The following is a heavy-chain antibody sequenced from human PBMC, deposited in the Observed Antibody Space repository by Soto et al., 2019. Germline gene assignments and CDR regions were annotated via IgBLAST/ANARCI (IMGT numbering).Heavy chain of an antibody. Sequence: QVQLVESGGGVVQSGRSLRLSCAASGFTFSSYGMHWVRQAPGKGLEWVAVISYDGSNKYYADSVKGRFTISRDNSKNTLYLQMNSLRAEDTAVYYCAKGGPMVRVPRGYFDYWGQGTLVTVSS. V-gene: IGHV3-30*18. CDR1: GFTFSSYG. CDR2: ISYDGSNK. CDR3: AKGGPMVRVPRGYFDY. J-gene: IGHJ4*02. D-gene: IGHD3-10*01.